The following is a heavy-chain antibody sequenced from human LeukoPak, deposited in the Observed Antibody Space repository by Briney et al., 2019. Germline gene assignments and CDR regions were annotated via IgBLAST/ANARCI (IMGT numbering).Heavy chain of an antibody. J-gene: IGHJ4*02. V-gene: IGHV4-34*01. D-gene: IGHD4-11*01. CDR2: ISHAGST. CDR3: ARDMTTTPGAYDY. CDR1: GGSLTGYY. Sequence: SGTQAVECEVAGGSLTGYYRCWIRQSPGKGLEWIGEISHAGSTTYNPSLKSRVIISLDTSKNHVSLSLSSLTAADTAVYYCARDMTTTPGAYDYWGQGALVTVSS.